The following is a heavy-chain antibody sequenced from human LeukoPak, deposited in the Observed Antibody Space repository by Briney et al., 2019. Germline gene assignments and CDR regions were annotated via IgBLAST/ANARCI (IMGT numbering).Heavy chain of an antibody. V-gene: IGHV4-34*01. CDR2: SKHSGST. D-gene: IGHD3-10*01. CDR1: CGSFSGYY. CDR3: ASVGFIPCKRRLAVDWYFDL. Sequence: SETLSPTHPVYCGSFSGYYCSWVRQPPGNGLGWSGESKHSGSTNYKPPLKSGSTIPVDTPKNQFSLKLSSVTAADPRVNYFASVGFIPCKRRLAVDWYFDLWGRGTLVTVSS. J-gene: IGHJ2*01.